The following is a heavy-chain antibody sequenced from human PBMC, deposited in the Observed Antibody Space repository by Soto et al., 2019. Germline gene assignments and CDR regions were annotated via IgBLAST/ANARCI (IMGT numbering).Heavy chain of an antibody. V-gene: IGHV3-7*03. CDR2: INKDGSEK. J-gene: IGHJ4*02. CDR1: GLTFTTCW. CDR3: ATRPCEVNYYGVFDY. D-gene: IGHD3-22*01. Sequence: GGSLRLSCEASGLTFTTCWMTWVRQAPGKGLEWVANINKDGSEKFYVESVKGRFTISRDNAKNSLFLQMNSLRAEDTAVYYCATRPCEVNYYGVFDYWGQGALVTVSS.